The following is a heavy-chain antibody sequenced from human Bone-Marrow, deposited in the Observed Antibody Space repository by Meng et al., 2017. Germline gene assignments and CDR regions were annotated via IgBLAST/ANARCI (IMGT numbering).Heavy chain of an antibody. V-gene: IGHV4-39*07. Sequence: GSLRLSCAASGFTVSSNYMSWVRQPPGKGLEWIGSIYYSGSTYYNPSLKSRVTISVDTSKNQFSLKLSSVTAADTAVYYCASRPYGDYYFDYWAQGTLVTVTS. D-gene: IGHD4-17*01. CDR2: IYYSGST. CDR1: GFTVSSNY. J-gene: IGHJ4*02. CDR3: ASRPYGDYYFDY.